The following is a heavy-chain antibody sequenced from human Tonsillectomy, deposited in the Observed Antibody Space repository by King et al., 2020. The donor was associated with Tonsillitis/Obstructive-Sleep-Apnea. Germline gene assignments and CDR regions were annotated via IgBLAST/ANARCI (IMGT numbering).Heavy chain of an antibody. D-gene: IGHD3-9*01. V-gene: IGHV7-4-1*02. Sequence: VQLVESGSELKKPGASVKVSCKASGYNFTTYAMNWVRQAPGQGLEWMGWINTNTGNPTYAQGFTGRFVFSLDTSVSTAYLQISSLKAEDTAVYYCAREYYDILTGYSPYYYYYYMDVWVKGTTVTVSS. CDR2: INTNTGNP. J-gene: IGHJ6*03. CDR1: GYNFTTYA. CDR3: AREYYDILTGYSPYYYYYYMDV.